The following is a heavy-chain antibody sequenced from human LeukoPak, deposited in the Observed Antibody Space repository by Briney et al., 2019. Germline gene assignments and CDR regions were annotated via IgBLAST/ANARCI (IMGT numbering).Heavy chain of an antibody. CDR3: ARHRNHEYYDILTGYYPTSGYYYMDV. Sequence: PSETLSLTCTVSGGSISSYYWSWIRQPPGEGLEWIGYIYYSGSTNYNPSLKSRVTISVDTSKNQFSLKLSSVTAADTAVYYCARHRNHEYYDILTGYYPTSGYYYMDVWGKGTTVTVSS. V-gene: IGHV4-59*08. CDR1: GGSISSYY. CDR2: IYYSGST. J-gene: IGHJ6*03. D-gene: IGHD3-9*01.